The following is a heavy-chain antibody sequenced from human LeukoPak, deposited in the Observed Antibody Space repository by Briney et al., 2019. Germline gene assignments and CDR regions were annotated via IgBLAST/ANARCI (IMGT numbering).Heavy chain of an antibody. Sequence: SETPSLTCAVYGGSFSGYYWSWIRQPPGKGLEWIGEINHSGSTNYNPSLKSRVTISVDTSKNQFSLKLSSVTAADTAVYYCARKILVPSYYYGMDVWGQGTTVTVSS. CDR3: ARKILVPSYYYGMDV. J-gene: IGHJ6*02. CDR1: GGSFSGYY. CDR2: INHSGST. D-gene: IGHD1-26*01. V-gene: IGHV4-34*01.